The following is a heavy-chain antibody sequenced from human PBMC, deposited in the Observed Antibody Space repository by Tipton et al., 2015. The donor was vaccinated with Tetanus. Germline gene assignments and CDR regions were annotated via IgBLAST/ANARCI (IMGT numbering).Heavy chain of an antibody. CDR3: GRDPPVGYGCLDS. D-gene: IGHD3-16*01. CDR1: GDSVSRDGPT. Sequence: GLVKPSQTLSLTCAISGDSVSRDGPTWNWIRQSPSRGLEWLGRTYYRSQWITDYAVSVRGRITINPDTSNNLVSLELRSVTPEDTAVYYCGRDPPVGYGCLDSWGRGTLIAVSS. J-gene: IGHJ4*02. CDR2: TYYRSQWIT. V-gene: IGHV6-1*01.